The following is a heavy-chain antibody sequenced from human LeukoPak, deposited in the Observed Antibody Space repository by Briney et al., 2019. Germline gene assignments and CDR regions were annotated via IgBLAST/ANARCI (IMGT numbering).Heavy chain of an antibody. CDR1: GFTFSSYA. Sequence: PGGSLRLSCAASGFTFSSYAMSWVRQAPGKGLEWVSSISSSSSYIYYADSVKGRFTISRDNARNSLYLQMNSLRAEDTAVYYCAKEDCYGSGSYCVGYWGQGTLVTVSS. CDR2: ISSSSSYI. J-gene: IGHJ4*02. V-gene: IGHV3-21*01. CDR3: AKEDCYGSGSYCVGY. D-gene: IGHD3-10*01.